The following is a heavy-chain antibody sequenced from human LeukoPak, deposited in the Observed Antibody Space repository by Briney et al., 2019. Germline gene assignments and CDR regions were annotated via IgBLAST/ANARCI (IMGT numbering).Heavy chain of an antibody. D-gene: IGHD6-6*01. Sequence: GGSLRLSCAGSGFTFSNYWMYRVRQAPGKGLVWVSHVDAHGGSRTYADSVKGRFTISRDNDKKTMYLQMSSLRAEDTAVYYCVRGPSFYYYYYDMDVWGQGTTVTVSS. CDR2: VDAHGGSR. J-gene: IGHJ6*02. CDR1: GFTFSNYW. CDR3: VRGPSFYYYYYDMDV. V-gene: IGHV3-74*01.